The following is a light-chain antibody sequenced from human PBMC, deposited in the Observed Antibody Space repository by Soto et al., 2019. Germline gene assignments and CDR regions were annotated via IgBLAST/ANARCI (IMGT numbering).Light chain of an antibody. V-gene: IGKV1-5*03. Sequence: QMTPSASTLSASVGDRVTVTCRASQTIGSWLAWYQQKPGKAPKVIIYKASSLEYGVPSRFSGSGSGTEFTLTISSLQPDDFGTYYCQQYNSYWTFGQGTKVDI. CDR3: QQYNSYWT. CDR1: QTIGSW. CDR2: KAS. J-gene: IGKJ1*01.